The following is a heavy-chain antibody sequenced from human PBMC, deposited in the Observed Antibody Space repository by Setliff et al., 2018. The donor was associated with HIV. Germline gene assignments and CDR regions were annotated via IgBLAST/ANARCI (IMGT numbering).Heavy chain of an antibody. CDR1: GGSVGSGSYY. CDR2: IYYSGIT. Sequence: SETLSLTCTVSGGSVGSGSYYWSWIRQSPGKGLEWIGYIYYSGITTYNPSLKSRVTISIDTSKNQFSLRLHSVTAGDTAVYYCARHDCGGDCSINWFDPWGQGTLVTVSS. V-gene: IGHV4-61*01. J-gene: IGHJ5*02. D-gene: IGHD2-21*02. CDR3: ARHDCGGDCSINWFDP.